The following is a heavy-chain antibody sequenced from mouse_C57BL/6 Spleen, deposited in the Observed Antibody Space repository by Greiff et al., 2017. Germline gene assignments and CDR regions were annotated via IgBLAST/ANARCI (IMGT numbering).Heavy chain of an antibody. V-gene: IGHV1-69*01. CDR3: ARVVYYYCRSSAWFAY. Sequence: VQLQQPGAELVMPGASVKLSCKASGYTFTSYWLHWVKQRPGQGLEWIGEIDPSDSSTNYNQKFKGKSTLTVDKSSSTAYMQLSGLTSEDSAVYYWARVVYYYCRSSAWFAYWGQGTLVTVSA. CDR1: GYTFTSYW. J-gene: IGHJ3*01. D-gene: IGHD1-1*01. CDR2: IDPSDSST.